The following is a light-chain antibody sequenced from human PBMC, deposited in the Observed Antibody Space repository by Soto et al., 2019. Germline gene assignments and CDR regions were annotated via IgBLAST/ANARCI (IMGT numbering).Light chain of an antibody. J-gene: IGLJ1*01. CDR2: DVS. CDR1: SSDVGGYNY. Sequence: SALTQPPSVTGSPGQSMTISCTKTSSDVGGYNYVSWYQKHPGKAPKLMIYDVSNRPSGVSNRFSGSKSGNTASLTISGLQAEDEADYYCSSYTSSSTLVFGTGTKVTVL. V-gene: IGLV2-14*01. CDR3: SSYTSSSTLV.